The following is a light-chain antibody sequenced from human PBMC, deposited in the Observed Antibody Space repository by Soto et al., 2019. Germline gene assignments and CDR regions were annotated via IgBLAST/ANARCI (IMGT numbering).Light chain of an antibody. CDR2: GAS. J-gene: IGKJ2*01. CDR3: QQYNNWYT. V-gene: IGKV3-15*01. Sequence: EIVMTQSPATLSVSPGERATLSCRASQSVSSNLAWYQQKPGQAPRLLIYGASTRATAIPARFSGSGSGTEFTLTISSLQSEDSAVYYCQQYNNWYTFGQGTKVDI. CDR1: QSVSSN.